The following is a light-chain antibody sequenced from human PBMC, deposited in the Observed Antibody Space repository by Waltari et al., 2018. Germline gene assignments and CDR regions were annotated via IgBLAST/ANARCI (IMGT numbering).Light chain of an antibody. V-gene: IGLV2-8*01. Sequence: QSALTQPPSASGSPGQSVTISCTGTSSDVGGYNYVSWYQQHPGNAPKLMIYEVSQRPSGVPDRFSGSKSGDTASLTVSGLQAEDEAEYYCSSFAGTNNFVVFGGGTKLTV. CDR1: SSDVGGYNY. J-gene: IGLJ2*01. CDR3: SSFAGTNNFVV. CDR2: EVS.